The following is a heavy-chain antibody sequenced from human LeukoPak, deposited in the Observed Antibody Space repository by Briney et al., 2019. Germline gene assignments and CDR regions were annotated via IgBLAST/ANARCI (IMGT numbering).Heavy chain of an antibody. CDR3: VRASVDTGGAFDV. V-gene: IGHV4-59*01. Sequence: PSETLSLTCTVSGDSISSYYWSWIRQPPVKGLEWIGYIYYNGSTNYNPSLESRVTTSRDTPKNQFSLKLSSMTAADTAIYYCVRASVDTGGAFDVWGQGTVVTVSS. D-gene: IGHD2-8*02. J-gene: IGHJ3*01. CDR1: GDSISSYY. CDR2: IYYNGST.